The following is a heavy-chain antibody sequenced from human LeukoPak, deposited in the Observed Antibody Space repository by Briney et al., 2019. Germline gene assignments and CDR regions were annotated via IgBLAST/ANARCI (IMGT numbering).Heavy chain of an antibody. CDR1: GGTFSSYA. CDR2: IIPIFGTA. Sequence: SVKVSCKASGGTFSSYAISWVRQAPGQGLEWMGGIIPIFGTANYAQKFQGRVTITADESTSTAYMELSSLRSEDTAVYYCARERGATEVVIAPPYGMDVWGQGTTVTVSS. D-gene: IGHD3-22*01. J-gene: IGHJ6*02. CDR3: ARERGATEVVIAPPYGMDV. V-gene: IGHV1-69*13.